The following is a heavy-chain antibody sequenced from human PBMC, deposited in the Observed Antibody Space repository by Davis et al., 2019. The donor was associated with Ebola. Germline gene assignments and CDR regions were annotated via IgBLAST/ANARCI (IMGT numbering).Heavy chain of an antibody. CDR1: GFKFDDYG. Sequence: PGGSLRLSCEASGFKFDDYGMIWVRQAPGKGLEWVSAISGSGGVTHYANSVKGRFTISRDNSKNILFLEMNSLTAEDTAVYYCAKERGYLAYWGQGTLVTVSS. CDR2: ISGSGGVT. CDR3: AKERGYLAY. V-gene: IGHV3-23*01. J-gene: IGHJ4*02.